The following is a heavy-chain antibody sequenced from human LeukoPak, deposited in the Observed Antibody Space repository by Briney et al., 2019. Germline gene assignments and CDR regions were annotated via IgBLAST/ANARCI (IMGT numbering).Heavy chain of an antibody. CDR2: IWYDGSNK. V-gene: IGHV3-33*06. J-gene: IGHJ4*02. D-gene: IGHD6-19*01. CDR3: AKTRSSSGWTGTFDY. CDR1: GFTFSNYG. Sequence: RSGGSLRLSCAASGFTFSNYGMHWVRQAPGKGLEWVAVIWYDGSNKYYADSVKGRFTISRDNSMNTLYLQMNSLRAEDTAVYYCAKTRSSSGWTGTFDYWGQGTLVTVSS.